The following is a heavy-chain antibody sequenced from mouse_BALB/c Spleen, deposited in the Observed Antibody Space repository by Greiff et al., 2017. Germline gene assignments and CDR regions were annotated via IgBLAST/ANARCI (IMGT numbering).Heavy chain of an antibody. D-gene: IGHD1-1*01. CDR2: IWSGGST. J-gene: IGHJ1*01. CDR1: GFSLTSYG. V-gene: IGHV2-4-1*01. Sequence: VMLVESGPGLVQPSQSLSITCTVSGFSLTSYGVHWVRQSPGKGLEWLGVIWSGGSTDYNAAFISRLSISKDNSKSQVFFKMNSLQADDTAIYYCARKDYGSSYEYFDVWGAGTTVTVSS. CDR3: ARKDYGSSYEYFDV.